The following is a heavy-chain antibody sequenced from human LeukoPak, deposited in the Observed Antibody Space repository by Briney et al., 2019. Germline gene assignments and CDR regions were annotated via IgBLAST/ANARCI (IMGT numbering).Heavy chain of an antibody. CDR2: SRRKVHGGTT. CDR1: GFTFGDYD. Sequence: GGSLRLSCTASGFTFGDYDMSWVRQAPGKGLEWVCFSRRKVHGGTTEYAASVKGRFTISRDASKSIAYLQMNSLKTEDTAVYYCTRAGDGYLGALDYWGQGTLVTVSS. V-gene: IGHV3-49*04. D-gene: IGHD5-24*01. CDR3: TRAGDGYLGALDY. J-gene: IGHJ4*02.